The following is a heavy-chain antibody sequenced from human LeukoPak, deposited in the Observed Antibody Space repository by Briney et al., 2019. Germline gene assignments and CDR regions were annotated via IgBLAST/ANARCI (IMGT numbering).Heavy chain of an antibody. CDR3: ARDTPVVVPSYFDY. J-gene: IGHJ4*02. Sequence: GGSLRLSCAASGFTFSSYWMSWVRQAPGKGLEWVANIKQDGSEKYCVDSVKGRFTISRDNAKNSLYLQMNSLRAEDTAVYYCARDTPVVVPSYFDYWGQGTLVTVSS. D-gene: IGHD2-2*01. CDR2: IKQDGSEK. V-gene: IGHV3-7*01. CDR1: GFTFSSYW.